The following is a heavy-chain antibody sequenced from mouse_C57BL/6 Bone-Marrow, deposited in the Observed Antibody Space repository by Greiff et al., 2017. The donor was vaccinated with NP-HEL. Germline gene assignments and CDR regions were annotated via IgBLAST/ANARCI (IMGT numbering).Heavy chain of an antibody. J-gene: IGHJ2*01. CDR3: ARSYGNYVYYFDY. CDR1: GYTFTSYW. CDR2: IDPSDSYT. D-gene: IGHD2-1*01. V-gene: IGHV1-59*01. Sequence: QVQLQQPGAELVRPGTSVKLSCKASGYTFTSYWMHWVKQRPGQGLEWIGVIDPSDSYTNYNQKFTGKATLTVDTSSSTAYMQLSSLTSEDSAVYYCARSYGNYVYYFDYWGQGTTLTVSS.